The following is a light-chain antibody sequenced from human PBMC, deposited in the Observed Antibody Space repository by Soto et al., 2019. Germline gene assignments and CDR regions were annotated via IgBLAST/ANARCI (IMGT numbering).Light chain of an antibody. CDR3: QQSYSFPLT. Sequence: DIQMTQSPSSLSASVGDRVTITCLASQSIRNFLNWYQQKPGKAPKLLIYTASSLQSGVPSRFSGSGSGTDFTLTISSLQPEDFATYYCQQSYSFPLTFGGGTKVEIK. CDR1: QSIRNF. V-gene: IGKV1-39*01. CDR2: TAS. J-gene: IGKJ4*01.